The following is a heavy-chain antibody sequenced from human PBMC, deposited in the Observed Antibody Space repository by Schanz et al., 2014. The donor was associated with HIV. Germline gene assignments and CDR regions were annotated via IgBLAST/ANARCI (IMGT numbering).Heavy chain of an antibody. D-gene: IGHD1-20*01. CDR1: GFTFSNAW. CDR3: VRGPGYNMHLDY. Sequence: EVQLVESGGGLVQPGGSLTLSCAASGFTFSNAWMSWVRQAPGKGLEWVSRINSEGSSTTYEYADSVKGRFTISRDNVRNTLYLQMNSLRAEDTGVYYCVRGPGYNMHLDYWGQGTLVTVSS. CDR2: INSEGSST. V-gene: IGHV3-74*03. J-gene: IGHJ4*02.